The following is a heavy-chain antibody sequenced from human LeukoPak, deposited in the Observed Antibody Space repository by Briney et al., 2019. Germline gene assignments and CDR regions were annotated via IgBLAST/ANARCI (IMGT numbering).Heavy chain of an antibody. CDR3: AGCNGGSCHSYWFDP. D-gene: IGHD2-15*01. Sequence: GGSLRLSCAASGFTFDNYGMSWVRQAPGKGLEWVSSINWNGGSTGYADSVKGRFTISRDNAKNSLYLQMNSLRAEDTALYHCAGCNGGSCHSYWFDPWGQGTLVTVSS. V-gene: IGHV3-20*01. CDR1: GFTFDNYG. J-gene: IGHJ5*02. CDR2: INWNGGST.